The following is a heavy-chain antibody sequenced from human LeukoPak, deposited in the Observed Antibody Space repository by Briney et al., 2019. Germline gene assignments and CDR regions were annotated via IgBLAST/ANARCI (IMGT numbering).Heavy chain of an antibody. CDR3: ARVGGYCSGGSCHSTNWFDP. D-gene: IGHD2-15*01. J-gene: IGHJ5*02. CDR1: GGSISSYY. Sequence: PSETLSLTCTVSGGSISSYYWSWIRQPPGKGLEWIGYIYYSGSTNYNPSLKSRVTISVDTSKNQFSLKLSSVTAADTAVYYCARVGGYCSGGSCHSTNWFDPWGQGTLVTVSS. V-gene: IGHV4-59*01. CDR2: IYYSGST.